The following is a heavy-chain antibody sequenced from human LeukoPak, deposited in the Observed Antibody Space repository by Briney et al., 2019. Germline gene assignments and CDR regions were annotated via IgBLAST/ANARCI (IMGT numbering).Heavy chain of an antibody. J-gene: IGHJ3*02. Sequence: GGSLRLSCAASGFTFSTYGMHWVRQAPGKGLEWVALISYDGSKKYYADSVKGRFTISRDNSESTLYLQMNSLRAEDTAVYYCAKDGIVVVVAATGAFDIWGQGTMVTVSS. CDR1: GFTFSTYG. CDR2: ISYDGSKK. CDR3: AKDGIVVVVAATGAFDI. D-gene: IGHD2-15*01. V-gene: IGHV3-30*18.